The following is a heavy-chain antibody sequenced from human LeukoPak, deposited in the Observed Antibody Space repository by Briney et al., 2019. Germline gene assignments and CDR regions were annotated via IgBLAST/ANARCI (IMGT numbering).Heavy chain of an antibody. CDR2: ISSSSSYI. J-gene: IGHJ5*02. CDR3: ARELAAQVRWFDP. CDR1: GFTFSSYS. D-gene: IGHD6-6*01. Sequence: GGSLRLSCAASGFTFSSYSMNWVRQAPGKGLEWVSSISSSSSYIYYADSVKGRFTISRDNAKNSLYLQMNSLRAEDTAVYYCARELAAQVRWFDPWSQGTLVTVSS. V-gene: IGHV3-21*01.